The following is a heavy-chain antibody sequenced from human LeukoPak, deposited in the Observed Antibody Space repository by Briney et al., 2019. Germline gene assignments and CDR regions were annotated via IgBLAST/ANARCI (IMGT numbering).Heavy chain of an antibody. J-gene: IGHJ4*02. D-gene: IGHD3-10*01. CDR2: MNPNSGNT. V-gene: IGHV1-8*01. Sequence: VASVKVSCKASGYTFTSYDINWVRQATGQRLEWMGWMNPNSGNTGYAQKFQGRVTMTRNTSISTAYMELSSLRSEDTAVYYCARGVSYGSGSYSGTFDYWGQGTLVTVSS. CDR1: GYTFTSYD. CDR3: ARGVSYGSGSYSGTFDY.